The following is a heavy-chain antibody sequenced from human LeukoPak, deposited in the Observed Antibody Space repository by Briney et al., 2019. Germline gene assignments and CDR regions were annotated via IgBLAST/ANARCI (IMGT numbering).Heavy chain of an antibody. CDR1: GFTFSSHL. CDR3: VRKFATGD. D-gene: IGHD1-14*01. J-gene: IGHJ4*02. V-gene: IGHV3-74*01. CDR2: IKSDGTAT. Sequence: HPGGSLRLSCAASGFTFSSHLMPWVRQAQGTGMVWVSSIKSDGTATNYADSVKGRFTISRDNAKNTLHLQMNSLRVEDTAVYYCVRKFATGDWGQGTLVAVSS.